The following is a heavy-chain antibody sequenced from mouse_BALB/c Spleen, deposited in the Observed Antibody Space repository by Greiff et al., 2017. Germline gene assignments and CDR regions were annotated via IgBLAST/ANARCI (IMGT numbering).Heavy chain of an antibody. Sequence: EVKLVESGGGLVQPGGSRKLSCAASGFTFSSFGMHWVRQAPEKGLEWVAYISSGSSTIYYADTVKGRFTISRDNPKNTLFLQMTSLRSEDTAMYYCASYGPLSYWGQGTLVTVSA. J-gene: IGHJ3*01. V-gene: IGHV5-17*02. D-gene: IGHD1-1*01. CDR1: GFTFSSFG. CDR3: ASYGPLSY. CDR2: ISSGSSTI.